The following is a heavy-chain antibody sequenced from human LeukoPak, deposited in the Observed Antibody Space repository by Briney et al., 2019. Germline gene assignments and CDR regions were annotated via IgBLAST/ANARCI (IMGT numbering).Heavy chain of an antibody. CDR2: IGTAGDT. J-gene: IGHJ6*04. D-gene: IGHD3-16*01. CDR1: GFTFSSYD. CDR3: ARDPGYESWSPFWGGMDV. V-gene: IGHV3-13*01. Sequence: GGSLRLSCAASGFTFSSYDMHWVRQATGRGLEWVSAIGTAGDTYYPGSVKGRFTISRENAKNTLYLQMDSLRDDDTAVYYCARDPGYESWSPFWGGMDVWGNGTTVIVSS.